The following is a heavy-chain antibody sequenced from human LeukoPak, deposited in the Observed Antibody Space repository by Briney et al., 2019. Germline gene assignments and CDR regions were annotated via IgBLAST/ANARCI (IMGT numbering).Heavy chain of an antibody. D-gene: IGHD4-17*01. CDR3: ARYGDYGAYYFDY. CDR1: GGSISSYY. CDR2: IYYSGST. J-gene: IGHJ4*02. V-gene: IGHV4-59*01. Sequence: SETLFLTCTVSGGSISSYYWSWIRQPPGKGLEWIGYIYYSGSTNYNPSLKSRVTISVDTSKNQFSLNLSSVTAADTAVYYCARYGDYGAYYFDYWGQGTLVTVSS.